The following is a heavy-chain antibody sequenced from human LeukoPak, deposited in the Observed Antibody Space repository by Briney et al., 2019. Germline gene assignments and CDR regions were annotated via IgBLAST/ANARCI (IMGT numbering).Heavy chain of an antibody. J-gene: IGHJ4*02. CDR1: GFTVSSNY. D-gene: IGHD6-13*01. CDR2: IYSGGST. Sequence: PGGSLRLSCAASGFTVSSNYMSWVRQAPGKGLEWVSVIYSGGSTYYADSVKGRFTISRDNSKNTLYLQMNSLRAEDTAVYYCARDALRSSWYQEKDYWGQGTLVTVSS. CDR3: ARDALRSSWYQEKDY. V-gene: IGHV3-66*01.